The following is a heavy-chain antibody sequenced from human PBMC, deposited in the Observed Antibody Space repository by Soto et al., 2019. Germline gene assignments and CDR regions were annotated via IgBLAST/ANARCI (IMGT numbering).Heavy chain of an antibody. CDR3: APENYDFWSGYSS. V-gene: IGHV1-69*02. J-gene: IGHJ4*02. CDR2: IIPILGIA. D-gene: IGHD3-3*01. CDR1: GGTFSSYT. Sequence: QVPLVQSGAEVKKPGSSVKVSCKASGGTFSSYTISWVRQAPGQGLEWMGRIIPILGIANYAQKFQGRVTITADKSTSTAYMELSSLRSEDTAVYYCAPENYDFWSGYSSWGQGTLVTVSS.